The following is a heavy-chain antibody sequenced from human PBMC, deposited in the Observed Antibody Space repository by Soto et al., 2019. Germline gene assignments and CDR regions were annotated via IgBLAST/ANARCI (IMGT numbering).Heavy chain of an antibody. Sequence: SETLSLTCAVYGGSFSGYYWSWIRQPPGKGLEWIGEINHSGSTNYNPSLKSRVTISVDTSKNQFSLKLSSVTAADTAVYYCARRRDSSSWVYYYYYGMDVWGQGTTVTVSS. CDR2: INHSGST. CDR1: GGSFSGYY. CDR3: ARRRDSSSWVYYYYYGMDV. D-gene: IGHD6-13*01. V-gene: IGHV4-34*01. J-gene: IGHJ6*02.